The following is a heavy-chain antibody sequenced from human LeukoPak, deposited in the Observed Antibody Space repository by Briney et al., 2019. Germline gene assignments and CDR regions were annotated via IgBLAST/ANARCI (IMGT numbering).Heavy chain of an antibody. Sequence: ASVKVSCKASGYTFTSYYMHWVRQAPGQGLEWMGIINPSGGSTSYAQKFQGRVTMTRDMSTSTVYMELSSLRSEDTAVYYCARSIAARGHYYYYYMAVWGKGTTVTVSS. CDR3: ARSIAARGHYYYYYMAV. CDR2: INPSGGST. V-gene: IGHV1-46*01. CDR1: GYTFTSYY. D-gene: IGHD6-6*01. J-gene: IGHJ6*03.